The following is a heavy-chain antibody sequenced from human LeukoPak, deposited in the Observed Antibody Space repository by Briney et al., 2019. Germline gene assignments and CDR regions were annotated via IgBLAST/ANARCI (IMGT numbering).Heavy chain of an antibody. CDR1: GYTFTSYG. J-gene: IGHJ4*02. CDR2: ISAYNGNT. V-gene: IGHV1-18*01. CDR3: ARAPTYYYDSSGYSPRDY. Sequence: ASVTVSCTASGYTFTSYGISWVRQAPGQGLEWMGWISAYNGNTNYAQKLQGRVTMTTDTSTSTAYMELRSLRSDDTAVYYCARAPTYYYDSSGYSPRDYWGQGTLVTVSS. D-gene: IGHD3-22*01.